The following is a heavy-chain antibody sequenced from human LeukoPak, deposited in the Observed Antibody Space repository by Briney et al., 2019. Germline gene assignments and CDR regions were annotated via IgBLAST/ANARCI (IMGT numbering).Heavy chain of an antibody. CDR2: ISYDGSNK. Sequence: PGGSLRLSCAASGFTFSSYAMHWVRQAPGKGLEWVAVISYDGSNKYYADSVKGRFTIPRDNSKNTLYLQMNSLRAEDTAVYYCARDIVPAALYYGMDVWGQGTTVTVSS. CDR1: GFTFSSYA. CDR3: ARDIVPAALYYGMDV. J-gene: IGHJ6*02. V-gene: IGHV3-30-3*01. D-gene: IGHD2-2*01.